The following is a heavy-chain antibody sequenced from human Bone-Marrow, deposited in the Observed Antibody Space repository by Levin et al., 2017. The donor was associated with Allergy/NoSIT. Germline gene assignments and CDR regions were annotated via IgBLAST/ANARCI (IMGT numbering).Heavy chain of an antibody. J-gene: IGHJ4*02. Sequence: GGSLRLSCAASGFTFTNYWMNWVRQAPGKGLEWVANANPDGSEKNYVDSVKGRFTISGDNAKNSLYLQKNSMRVEYTAVYYCTRDRNRQWQEGARAHWGQGSLVTVSS. CDR2: ANPDGSEK. V-gene: IGHV3-7*01. CDR3: TRDRNRQWQEGARAH. D-gene: IGHD6-19*01. CDR1: GFTFTNYW.